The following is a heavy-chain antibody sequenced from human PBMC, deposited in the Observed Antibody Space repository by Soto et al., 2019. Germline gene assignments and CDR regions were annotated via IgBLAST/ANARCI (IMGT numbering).Heavy chain of an antibody. D-gene: IGHD2-8*01. CDR1: GFTFSSYA. CDR2: ISGSGGST. CDR3: AKAKGYCTNGVCYNSYYYYGMDV. Sequence: VSLRLSCAASGFTFSSYAMSWVRQAPGKGLEWVSAISGSGGSTYYADSVKGRFTISRDNSKNTLYLQMNSLRAEDTAVYYCAKAKGYCTNGVCYNSYYYYGMDVWGQGTTVTVSS. V-gene: IGHV3-23*01. J-gene: IGHJ6*02.